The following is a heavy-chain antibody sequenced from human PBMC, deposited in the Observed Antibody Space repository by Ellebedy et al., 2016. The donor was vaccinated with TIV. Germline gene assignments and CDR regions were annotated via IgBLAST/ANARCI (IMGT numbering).Heavy chain of an antibody. D-gene: IGHD2-2*01. J-gene: IGHJ6*02. CDR3: AKVGEFCSRTTCYEFYHGMDV. Sequence: GESLKISXAASGFTFSSYAMNWVRQSPGKGLEWVSGISNSGATTYYADSVKGRFTISRDNSKKTLYLQMNSLRAEDTAIYYCAKVGEFCSRTTCYEFYHGMDVWGQGTTVTVSS. CDR2: ISNSGATT. CDR1: GFTFSSYA. V-gene: IGHV3-23*01.